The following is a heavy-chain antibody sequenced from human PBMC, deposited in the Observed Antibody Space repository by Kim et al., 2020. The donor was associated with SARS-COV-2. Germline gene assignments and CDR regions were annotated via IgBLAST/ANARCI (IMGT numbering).Heavy chain of an antibody. V-gene: IGHV3-48*03. CDR3: ARGNFEGVVAAPAQVTLSKNYYYGMDV. J-gene: IGHJ6*02. D-gene: IGHD2-15*01. CDR1: GFTFSSYE. Sequence: GGSLRLSCAASGFTFSSYEMNWVRQAPGKGLEWVSYISSSGSTIYYADSVKGRFTISRDNAKNSLYLQMNSLRAEDTAVYYCARGNFEGVVAAPAQVTLSKNYYYGMDVWGQGTTVTVSS. CDR2: ISSSGSTI.